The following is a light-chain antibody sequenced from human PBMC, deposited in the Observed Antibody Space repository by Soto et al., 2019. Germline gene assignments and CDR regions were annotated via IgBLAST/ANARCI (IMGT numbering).Light chain of an antibody. CDR3: QSFDNTLSASI. V-gene: IGLV1-40*01. CDR2: GNS. Sequence: QSVLTQPPSLSGAPGQRVTISCSGSGSNIGANFDVHWYKQLPGTAPQVVIYGNSNRPSGVPDRFSGSKSGAYASLVITGLRADDEAEYYCQSFDNTLSASIFGGGTKLTVL. J-gene: IGLJ2*01. CDR1: GSNIGANFD.